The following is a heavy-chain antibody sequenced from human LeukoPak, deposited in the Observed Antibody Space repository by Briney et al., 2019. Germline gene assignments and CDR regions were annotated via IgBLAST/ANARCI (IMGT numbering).Heavy chain of an antibody. CDR1: GGSISSYY. J-gene: IGHJ5*02. D-gene: IGHD1-1*01. Sequence: SETLSLTCTVSGGSISSYYWSWIRQPPGKGLEWIGYIYYSGSTNYNPSLKSRVTISVDTSKNQFSLQLKSVTPEDTAVYYCARSHWNHDNYFDPWGQGTLVTVSS. V-gene: IGHV4-59*12. CDR3: ARSHWNHDNYFDP. CDR2: IYYSGST.